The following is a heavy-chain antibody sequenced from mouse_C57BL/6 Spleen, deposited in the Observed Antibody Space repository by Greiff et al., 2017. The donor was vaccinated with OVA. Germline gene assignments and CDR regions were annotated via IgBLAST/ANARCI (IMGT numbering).Heavy chain of an antibody. CDR1: GYTFTDYN. CDR2: INPNNGGT. D-gene: IGHD4-1*01. CDR3: ARSLTGTGYYYAMDY. J-gene: IGHJ4*01. V-gene: IGHV1-18*01. Sequence: VQLKESGPELVKPGASVKIPCKASGYTFTDYNMDWVKQSHGKSLEWIGDINPNNGGTIYNQKFKGKATLTVDKSSSTAYMELRSLTSEDTAVYYCARSLTGTGYYYAMDYWGQGTSVTVSS.